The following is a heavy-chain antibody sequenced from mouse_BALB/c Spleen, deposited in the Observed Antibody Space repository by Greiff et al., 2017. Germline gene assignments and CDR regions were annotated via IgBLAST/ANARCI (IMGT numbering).Heavy chain of an antibody. J-gene: IGHJ3*01. D-gene: IGHD1-2*01. CDR3: ARDLDDYNGPWFAY. CDR1: GFSLTSYG. Sequence: VKLMESGPGLVAPSQSLSITCTVSGFSLTSYGVHWVRQPPGKGLEWLGVIWAGGSTNYNSALMSRLSISKDNSKSQVFLKMNSLQTDDTAMYYCARDLDDYNGPWFAYWVQGTLVTVSA. V-gene: IGHV2-9*02. CDR2: IWAGGST.